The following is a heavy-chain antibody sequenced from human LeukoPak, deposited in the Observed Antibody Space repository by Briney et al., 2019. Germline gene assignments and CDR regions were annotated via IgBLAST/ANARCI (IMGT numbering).Heavy chain of an antibody. CDR2: ISYDGSNK. J-gene: IGHJ4*02. V-gene: IGHV3-30-3*01. D-gene: IGHD1-26*01. Sequence: GGSLRLSCAASGFTFSSYAMHWVRQAPGKGLEWVAVISYDGSNKYYADSVKGRFTISRDNSKNTLYLQMNSLRAEDTAVYYCATDLGGAWGYFDYWGQGTLVTVSS. CDR1: GFTFSSYA. CDR3: ATDLGGAWGYFDY.